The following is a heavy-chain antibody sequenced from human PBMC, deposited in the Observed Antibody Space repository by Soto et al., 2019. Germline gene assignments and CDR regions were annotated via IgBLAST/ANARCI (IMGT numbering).Heavy chain of an antibody. J-gene: IGHJ6*02. Sequence: GGSLRLSCAASGFTFSNAWMSWVRQAPGKGLEWVGRIKSKTDGGTTDYAAPVKGRFTISRDDSKNTLYLQMNSLKTEDTAVYYCTTDSAVTDYYGSGSYRGPMDVWGQGTTVTVSS. CDR1: GFTFSNAW. V-gene: IGHV3-15*01. CDR2: IKSKTDGGTT. CDR3: TTDSAVTDYYGSGSYRGPMDV. D-gene: IGHD3-10*01.